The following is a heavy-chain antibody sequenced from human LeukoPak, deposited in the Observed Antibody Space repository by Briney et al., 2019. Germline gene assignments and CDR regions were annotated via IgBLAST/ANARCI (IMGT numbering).Heavy chain of an antibody. CDR1: GFTFSDYY. CDR2: IGGSGSYT. V-gene: IGHV3-11*03. D-gene: IGHD3-22*01. Sequence: PGGSLRLSLAVSGFTFSDYYRNWIRQAPGKGRGWVSYIGGSGSYTNYADSVKARFTFSGDNARNSRSMKMNSLRAEDTAVYYCARSLGIVVVFDQWGQGTLVTVSS. CDR3: ARSLGIVVVFDQ. J-gene: IGHJ4*02.